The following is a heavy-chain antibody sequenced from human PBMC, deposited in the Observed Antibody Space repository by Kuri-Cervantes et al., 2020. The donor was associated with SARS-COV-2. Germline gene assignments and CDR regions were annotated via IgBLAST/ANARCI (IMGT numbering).Heavy chain of an antibody. CDR1: GFTVSANY. CDR3: ARERTGDIFDY. CDR2: ISYDGSNK. J-gene: IGHJ4*02. D-gene: IGHD7-27*01. Sequence: LTCAVSGFTVSANYMTWVRQPPGKGLEWVAVISYDGSNKYYADSVKGRFTISRDNSKNTLYLQMNSLRAEDTAVYYCARERTGDIFDYWGQGTLVTVSS. V-gene: IGHV3-30-3*01.